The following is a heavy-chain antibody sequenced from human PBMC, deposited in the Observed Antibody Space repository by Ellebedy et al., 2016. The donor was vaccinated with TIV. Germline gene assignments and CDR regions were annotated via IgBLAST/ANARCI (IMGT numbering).Heavy chain of an antibody. J-gene: IGHJ4*02. CDR2: ISYDGSNK. CDR3: ARADCSSTSCYVDY. Sequence: GESLKISCAASGFTFSSYAMHWVRQAPGKGLEWVAVISYDGSNKYYADSVKGRFTISRDNSKNTLYLQMNSLRAEDTAVYYCARADCSSTSCYVDYWGQGTLVTVSS. V-gene: IGHV3-30-3*01. CDR1: GFTFSSYA. D-gene: IGHD2-2*01.